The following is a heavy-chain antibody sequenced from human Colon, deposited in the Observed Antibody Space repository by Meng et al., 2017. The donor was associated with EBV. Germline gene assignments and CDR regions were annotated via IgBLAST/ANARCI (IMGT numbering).Heavy chain of an antibody. CDR2: IYHSGTT. CDR1: GDSISNNW. D-gene: IGHD4-17*01. V-gene: IGHV4-4*02. Sequence: GQLQGSGPGLVKPSGTLSLTCAVSGDSISNNWWSWVRQPPGKGLEWIGEIYHSGTTNYNPSLRSRVTISVDKSKNQFSLQLTSVTAADTAVYYCARNGDYNPGLYWGQGTLVTVSS. J-gene: IGHJ4*02. CDR3: ARNGDYNPGLY.